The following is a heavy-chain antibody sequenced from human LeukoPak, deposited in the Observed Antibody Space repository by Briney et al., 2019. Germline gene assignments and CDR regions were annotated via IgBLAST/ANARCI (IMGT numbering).Heavy chain of an antibody. Sequence: GGSLRLSCAASGFIFSDYYMSWIRQAPGKGLEWVSYISTSGSTIYYADSVKGRFTISRDNAKNSLYLQMNSLRAEDTAIYYCAKDRWSIAVANDAFDIWGQGTMVTVSS. CDR2: ISTSGSTI. V-gene: IGHV3-11*01. D-gene: IGHD6-19*01. CDR3: AKDRWSIAVANDAFDI. CDR1: GFIFSDYY. J-gene: IGHJ3*02.